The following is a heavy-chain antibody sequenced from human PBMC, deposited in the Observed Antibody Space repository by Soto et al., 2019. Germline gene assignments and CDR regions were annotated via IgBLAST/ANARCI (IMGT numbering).Heavy chain of an antibody. CDR1: GYTLTELS. D-gene: IGHD3-3*01. J-gene: IGHJ4*02. V-gene: IGHV1-24*01. CDR2: FDPEDGET. Sequence: ASVKVSCKVSGYTLTELSMHWVRQAPGKGLEWMGGFDPEDGETVYAQKFQGRVTMTEDTSTDTAYMELSSLRSEDTAVYYCATDFSYYDFWSRPPADNWGQGTLVTVSS. CDR3: ATDFSYYDFWSRPPADN.